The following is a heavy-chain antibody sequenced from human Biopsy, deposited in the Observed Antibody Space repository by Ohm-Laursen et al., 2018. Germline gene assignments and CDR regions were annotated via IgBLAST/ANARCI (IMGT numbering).Heavy chain of an antibody. CDR3: ARDVFCTTTSCYLFEY. J-gene: IGHJ4*02. D-gene: IGHD2-2*01. V-gene: IGHV3-33*01. Sequence: SLRLSCSASGFDFSSYGMHWVRQTPGKGLEWVALIWDNGNNKYYADSVNGRFTISRDNARDTLYLEMNSLRAEDTAVYYCARDVFCTTTSCYLFEYWGQGTLVTVSS. CDR2: IWDNGNNK. CDR1: GFDFSSYG.